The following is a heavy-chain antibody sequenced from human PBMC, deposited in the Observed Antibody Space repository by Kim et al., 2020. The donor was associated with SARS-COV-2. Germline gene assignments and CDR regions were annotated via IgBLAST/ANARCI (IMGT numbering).Heavy chain of an antibody. J-gene: IGHJ4*02. CDR1: GFTFDDYA. CDR3: AKEYGGKGIDY. D-gene: IGHD2-15*01. CDR2: ISWNSGSI. V-gene: IGHV3-9*01. Sequence: GGSLRLSCAASGFTFDDYAMHWVRQAPGKGLEWVSGISWNSGSIGYADSVKGRFTISRDNAKNSLYLQMNSLRAEDTALYYCAKEYGGKGIDYWGQGTLVTVSS.